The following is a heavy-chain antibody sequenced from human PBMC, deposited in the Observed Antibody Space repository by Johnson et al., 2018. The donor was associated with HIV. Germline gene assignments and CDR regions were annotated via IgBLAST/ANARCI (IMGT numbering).Heavy chain of an antibody. Sequence: VQLVESGGGLIQPGGSLRLSCAASGFTVTNYHMSWVRQAPGKGLEWVSVVYGGASKYYADSVKGRFTISRDNSKNTLHLQMNSLRAEDAAVYYCARDSGLEVCAFDIWGQGTMVTVSS. CDR3: ARDSGLEVCAFDI. D-gene: IGHD3-10*01. V-gene: IGHV3-66*03. CDR2: VYGGASK. J-gene: IGHJ3*02. CDR1: GFTVTNYH.